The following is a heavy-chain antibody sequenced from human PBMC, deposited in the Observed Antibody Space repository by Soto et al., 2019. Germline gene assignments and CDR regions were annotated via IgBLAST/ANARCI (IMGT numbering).Heavy chain of an antibody. CDR3: ATGNSHAFDI. D-gene: IGHD1-7*01. Sequence: EVQLVESGGGLVQPGGSLRLSCAASGFTFSSYWMHWVRQAQGKGLVWVSRTNSDGSGTSYADSVKGRFTISRDNAKNTQFLQMNSLRAEDTAVYYCATGNSHAFDIWGQGTIVTVSS. CDR2: TNSDGSGT. V-gene: IGHV3-74*01. CDR1: GFTFSSYW. J-gene: IGHJ3*02.